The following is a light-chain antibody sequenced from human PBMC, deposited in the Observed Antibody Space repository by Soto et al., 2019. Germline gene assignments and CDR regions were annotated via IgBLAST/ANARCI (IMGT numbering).Light chain of an antibody. J-gene: IGKJ1*01. CDR1: QSVRSY. V-gene: IGKV1-39*01. CDR3: QQTYSAPPWT. CDR2: TTT. Sequence: DIQMTQSPSSLSASVGDTITITCRASQSVRSYLNWYQQKPGKAPDLLIYTTTSLQSEVPSRFSGSGSETHFTLTTTSLQPEDFATYFCQQTYSAPPWTFGPGTKVDIK.